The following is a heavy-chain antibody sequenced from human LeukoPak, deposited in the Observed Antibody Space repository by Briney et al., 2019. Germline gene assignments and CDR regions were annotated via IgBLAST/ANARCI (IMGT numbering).Heavy chain of an antibody. CDR3: ARGADADTAMEPSYYYGMDV. Sequence: SETLSLTCAVYGGSFSGYYWSWIRQPPGKGLEWIGEINHSGSTNYNPSLKSRVTISVDTSKNQFSLKLSSVTAADTAVYYCARGADADTAMEPSYYYGMDVWGKGTTVTVSS. J-gene: IGHJ6*04. D-gene: IGHD5-18*01. V-gene: IGHV4-34*01. CDR2: INHSGST. CDR1: GGSFSGYY.